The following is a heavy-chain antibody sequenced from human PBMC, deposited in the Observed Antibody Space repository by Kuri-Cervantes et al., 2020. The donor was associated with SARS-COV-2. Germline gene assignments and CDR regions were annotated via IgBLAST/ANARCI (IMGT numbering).Heavy chain of an antibody. J-gene: IGHJ4*02. CDR2: ISYDGSNK. D-gene: IGHD3-22*01. CDR1: GFTFSSYT. CDR3: ARDADDSSGYDYFDY. Sequence: GESLRLSCAAAGFTFSSYTMHWVRQAPGKGLEWVAVISYDGSNKYYADSVKGRFTISRDNSKNTLYLQMNSLRAEDTAVYYCARDADDSSGYDYFDYWGQGTLATSSS. V-gene: IGHV3-30*04.